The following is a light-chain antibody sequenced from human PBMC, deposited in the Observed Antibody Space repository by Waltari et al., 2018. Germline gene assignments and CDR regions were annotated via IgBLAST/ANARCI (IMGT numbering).Light chain of an antibody. Sequence: EIVMTQFPATLSVSPGERATLSCRASQSVRSNLAWYQQKPGQDPRLLIYAASTRATGIPASFSGSGAGTEFTLTISSLQSEDFAVYYCQQYNNWPLTFGGGTKVEIK. CDR3: QQYNNWPLT. V-gene: IGKV3-15*01. CDR2: AAS. CDR1: QSVRSN. J-gene: IGKJ4*01.